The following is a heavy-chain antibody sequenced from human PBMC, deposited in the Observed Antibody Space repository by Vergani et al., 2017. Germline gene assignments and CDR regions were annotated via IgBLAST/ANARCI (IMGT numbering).Heavy chain of an antibody. D-gene: IGHD1-26*01. CDR2: FDPEDGET. V-gene: IGHV1-24*01. CDR1: GYTLTELS. Sequence: QVQLVQSGAEVKKPGSSVKVSCKASGYTLTELSMHWVRQAPGKGLEWMGGFDPEDGETIYAQKFQGRVTMTEDTSTDTAYMELSSLRSEDTAVYYCARDGGQYSGFQGVYGMDVWGQGTTVTVSS. CDR3: ARDGGQYSGFQGVYGMDV. J-gene: IGHJ6*02.